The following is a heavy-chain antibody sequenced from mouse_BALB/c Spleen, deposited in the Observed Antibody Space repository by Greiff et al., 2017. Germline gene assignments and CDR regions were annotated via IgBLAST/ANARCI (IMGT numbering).Heavy chain of an antibody. Sequence: QVHVKQSGPDLVAPSQSLSITCTVSGFSLTSYGVHWVRQPPGKGLEWLVVIWSDGSTTYNSALKSRLSISKDNSKSQVFLKMNSLQTDDTAMYYCARHGEGDYYGSPHDYFDYWGQGTTLTVSS. CDR3: ARHGEGDYYGSPHDYFDY. V-gene: IGHV2-6-2*01. D-gene: IGHD1-1*01. CDR2: IWSDGST. CDR1: GFSLTSYG. J-gene: IGHJ2*01.